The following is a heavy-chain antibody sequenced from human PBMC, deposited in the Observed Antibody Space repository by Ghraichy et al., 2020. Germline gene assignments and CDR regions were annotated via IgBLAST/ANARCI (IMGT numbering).Heavy chain of an antibody. D-gene: IGHD3-10*01. CDR1: GFSFSNFG. CDR2: ISATSKTI. Sequence: GGSLRLSCAASGFSFSNFGITWVRQPPGKGLEWVSTISATSKTILYADSVKGRLTISRDNSENTVSLQMNNLRAEDTTVYYCAKGSGGQFDHWGQGTLVTVSS. CDR3: AKGSGGQFDH. J-gene: IGHJ4*02. V-gene: IGHV3-23*01.